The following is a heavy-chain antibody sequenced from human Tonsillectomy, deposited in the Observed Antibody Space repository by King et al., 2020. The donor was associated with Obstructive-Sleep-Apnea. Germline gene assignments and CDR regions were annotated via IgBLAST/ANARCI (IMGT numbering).Heavy chain of an antibody. Sequence: LQLQESGPGLVKPSETLSLTCTVSGGSISSSSYYWGWIRQPPGKGLEWIGSIYYSGSTYYNPSLKSRVTISVDTSKNQFSLKLSSVTAADTAVYYCARDREEDIVVVPAAMLPLYYFDYWGQGTLVTVSS. D-gene: IGHD2-2*01. J-gene: IGHJ4*02. V-gene: IGHV4-39*07. CDR3: ARDREEDIVVVPAAMLPLYYFDY. CDR2: IYYSGST. CDR1: GGSISSSSYY.